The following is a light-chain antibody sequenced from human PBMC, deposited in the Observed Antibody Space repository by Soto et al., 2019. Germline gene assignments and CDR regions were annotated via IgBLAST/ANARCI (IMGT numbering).Light chain of an antibody. J-gene: IGLJ1*01. CDR1: SSDIGGYNS. Sequence: QSVLTQPASVSGSPGQSITLSCTGTSSDIGGYNSVSWYQQHPGRAPRLIIYEVTNRPSGVSNRFSASKSGNTAFLTISGLQAEDEADYYCTSYTPIVTLGSVFGTGTKVTVL. CDR2: EVT. CDR3: TSYTPIVTLGSV. V-gene: IGLV2-14*01.